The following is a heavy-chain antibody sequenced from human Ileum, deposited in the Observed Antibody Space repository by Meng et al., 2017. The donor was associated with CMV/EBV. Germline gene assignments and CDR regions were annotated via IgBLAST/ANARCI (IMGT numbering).Heavy chain of an antibody. J-gene: IGHJ4*02. CDR2: IIPILQIT. D-gene: IGHD3-3*01. V-gene: IGHV1-69*10. CDR3: ARDGDTIFGAPY. CDR1: GGTSRTYS. Sequence: CKGSGGTSRTYSINWVRQAPGQGLEWMGGIIPILQITNYTQKFQGRITITADKSTNTAYMELSSLRSEDTAMYYCARDGDTIFGAPYWGQGMLVTVSS.